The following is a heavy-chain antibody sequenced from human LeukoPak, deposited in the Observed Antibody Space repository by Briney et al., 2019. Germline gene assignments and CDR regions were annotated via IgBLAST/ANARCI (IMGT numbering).Heavy chain of an antibody. V-gene: IGHV3-11*01. D-gene: IGHD5-12*01. CDR2: ISSSGSTI. J-gene: IGHJ4*02. CDR3: ARDRGNKRGYSGYDRFDY. CDR1: GFTFSDYY. Sequence: PGGSLRLSCAASGFTFSDYYMSWIRQAPGKGLEWVSYISSSGSTIYYADSVKSRFTISRDNAKNSLYLQMNSLRAEDTAVYYCARDRGNKRGYSGYDRFDYWGQGTLVTVSS.